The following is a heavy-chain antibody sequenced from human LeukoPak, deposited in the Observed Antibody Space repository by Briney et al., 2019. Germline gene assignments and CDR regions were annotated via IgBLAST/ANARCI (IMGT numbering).Heavy chain of an antibody. CDR3: ARGGRRPIQYFQH. V-gene: IGHV4-34*01. CDR2: INHSGST. CDR1: GGSFSGYY. D-gene: IGHD3-10*01. Sequence: PSETLSLTCAVYGGSFSGYYWSWIRQPPGKGLEWIGEINHSGSTNYNPSLKSRVTILVDTSKNQFSLKLSSVTAADTAVYYCARGGRRPIQYFQHWGQGTLVTVSS. J-gene: IGHJ1*01.